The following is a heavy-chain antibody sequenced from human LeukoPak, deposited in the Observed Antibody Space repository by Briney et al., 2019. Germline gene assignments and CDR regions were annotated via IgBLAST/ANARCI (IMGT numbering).Heavy chain of an antibody. J-gene: IGHJ5*02. CDR3: ARGELGVPLNWSDP. V-gene: IGHV1-8*03. CDR2: MNPNSGNT. Sequence: ASVKVSCKASGYTFTGYYMHWVRQAPGQGLEWMGWMNPNSGNTGYAQKFQGRVTVTRNTSISTAYMELSSLRSEDTAVYYCARGELGVPLNWSDPWGQGTLVTVSS. CDR1: GYTFTGYY. D-gene: IGHD3-10*01.